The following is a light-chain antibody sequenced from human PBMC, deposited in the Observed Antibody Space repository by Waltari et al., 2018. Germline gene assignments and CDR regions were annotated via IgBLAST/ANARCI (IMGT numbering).Light chain of an antibody. CDR2: NNN. CDR1: SSNIGSNT. J-gene: IGLJ1*01. V-gene: IGLV1-44*01. Sequence: QPALTQPPSVSGTPGQTVTISCSGSSSNIGSNTVNWYQVLPGSAPRLVIHNNNPRPSDGPARFSGSKSGTSASLAISGLQSEDEADYYCGGWDDTLTGPYVFGSGTKVIVL. CDR3: GGWDDTLTGPYV.